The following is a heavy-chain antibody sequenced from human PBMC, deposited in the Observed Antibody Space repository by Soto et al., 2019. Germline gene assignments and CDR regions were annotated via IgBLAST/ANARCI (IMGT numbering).Heavy chain of an antibody. Sequence: TLSLPCTVSGGSLSSGYYYWAWIRQHPGKGLEWIGHIHYSGDTYYNLSLKSRLTMSVDTSKNQFSLRLKSVTDADTAVYFCARSPYTTTYFDYWGQGTLGTVSS. J-gene: IGHJ4*02. V-gene: IGHV4-31*03. D-gene: IGHD2-2*02. CDR1: GGSLSSGYYY. CDR2: IHYSGDT. CDR3: ARSPYTTTYFDY.